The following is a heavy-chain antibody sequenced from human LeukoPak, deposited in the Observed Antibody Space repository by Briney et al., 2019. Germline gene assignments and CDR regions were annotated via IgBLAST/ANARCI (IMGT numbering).Heavy chain of an antibody. CDR2: IYWDGDS. J-gene: IGHJ4*02. CDR1: GFSISTHGVG. D-gene: IGHD4-11*01. V-gene: IGHV2-5*02. CDR3: AHSAALDYRSFDY. Sequence: SGPTLVNPTQTLTLTCTFSGFSISTHGVGVGWIRQPPGKALEWLALIYWDGDSRYSPSLRSRLTITKDASKNQVVLTVTDVDPVDTATYFCAHSAALDYRSFDYWGQGTLVTVSS.